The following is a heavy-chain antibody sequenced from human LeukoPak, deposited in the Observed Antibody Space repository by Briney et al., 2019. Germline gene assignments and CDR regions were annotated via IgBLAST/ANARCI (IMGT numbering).Heavy chain of an antibody. V-gene: IGHV1-46*01. CDR2: IKVSGGAT. J-gene: IGHJ1*01. CDR1: GYTFTRFF. CDR3: AREGAPSQFSASEYLQP. Sequence: ASVKISCKASGYTFTRFFMYWVRQAPGQGPEWMGRIKVSGGATDYAQKFQARVTMTSDTSTNTVYMEMSNLRSDDTAVYYCAREGAPSQFSASEYLQPWGQGTLVIVSA. D-gene: IGHD3-16*01.